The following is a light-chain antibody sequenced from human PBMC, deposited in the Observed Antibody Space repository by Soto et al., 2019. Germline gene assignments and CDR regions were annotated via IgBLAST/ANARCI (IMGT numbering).Light chain of an antibody. J-gene: IGLJ3*02. CDR1: SSDVGSYDL. V-gene: IGLV2-23*01. CDR3: CSYAGSSTFWV. Sequence: ALTQPASVSGSPGQSITISCTGTSSDVGSYDLVSWYQHHPAKAPKLILYEGTKRPSGVSNRFSGSKSGNTASLTISGLQAEDEADYHCCSYAGSSTFWVFGGGTKATVL. CDR2: EGT.